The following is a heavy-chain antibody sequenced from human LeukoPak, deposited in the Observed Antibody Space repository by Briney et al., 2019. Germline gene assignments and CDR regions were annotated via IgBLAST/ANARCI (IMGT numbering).Heavy chain of an antibody. V-gene: IGHV3-21*01. Sequence: PGGSLRLSCAASGFTFSSYSMNWVRQAPGKGLEWVSSISSSSSYIYYADSVQGRFTISRDNAKNSLYLQMNSLRAEDTAVYYRARGTGRFGEFIFDYWGQGTLVTVSS. J-gene: IGHJ4*02. CDR2: ISSSSSYI. D-gene: IGHD3-10*01. CDR3: ARGTGRFGEFIFDY. CDR1: GFTFSSYS.